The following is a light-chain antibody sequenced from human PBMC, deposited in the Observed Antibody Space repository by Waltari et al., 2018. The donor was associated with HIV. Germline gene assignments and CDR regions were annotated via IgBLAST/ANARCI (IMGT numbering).Light chain of an antibody. V-gene: IGLV2-11*01. CDR3: CSYAGDSSYV. J-gene: IGLJ1*01. CDR1: SSAVGGYDY. CDR2: HVT. Sequence: QSALTQPRSVSGSPGQYVTISCTGASSAVGGYDYVSWYQHHPGKDPTLIIYHVTKRPSGVPDRFSGSKSGNTASLTISGLQAEDEADYYCCSYAGDSSYVFGTGTEVTV.